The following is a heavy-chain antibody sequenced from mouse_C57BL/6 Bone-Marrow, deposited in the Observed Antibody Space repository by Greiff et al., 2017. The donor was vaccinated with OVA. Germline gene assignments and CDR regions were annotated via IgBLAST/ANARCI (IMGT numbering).Heavy chain of an antibody. D-gene: IGHD1-1*01. CDR3: ARQKYYYGLDY. CDR1: GYTFTDYY. V-gene: IGHV1-76*01. J-gene: IGHJ2*01. CDR2: IYPGSGNT. Sequence: QVQLKESGAELVRPGASVKLSCKASGYTFTDYYINWVKQRPGQGLEWIARIYPGSGNTYYNEKFKGKATLTAEKSSSTAYMQLSSLTSEDSAVYFCARQKYYYGLDYWGQGTTLTVSS.